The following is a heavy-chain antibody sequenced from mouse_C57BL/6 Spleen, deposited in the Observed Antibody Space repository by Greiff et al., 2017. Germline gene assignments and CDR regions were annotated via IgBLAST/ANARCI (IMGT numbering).Heavy chain of an antibody. J-gene: IGHJ3*01. CDR2: VYTGSGSI. CDR1: GYTFTEYT. Sequence: QVQLLQSGAELVQPGASVKLSCKASGYTFTEYTIHWVKQRSGQGLEWLGWVYTGSGSIKYNEKFKDKATLTAAKSSSTVYMELSRLTSEDSAVYFCARHEEGGFAYWGQGTLVTVSA. V-gene: IGHV1-62-2*01. CDR3: ARHEEGGFAY.